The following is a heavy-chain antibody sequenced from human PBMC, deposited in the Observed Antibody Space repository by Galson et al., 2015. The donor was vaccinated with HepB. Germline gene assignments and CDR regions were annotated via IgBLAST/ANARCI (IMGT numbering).Heavy chain of an antibody. Sequence: SLRLSCAASGFTFSSYDMHWVRQAPGKGLEWVAVIWYDGSNKYYADSVKGRFTISRDNSKNTLYLQMNSLRAEDTAVYYCARERFLEWNYMDVWGKGTTVTVSS. CDR2: IWYDGSNK. CDR1: GFTFSSYD. J-gene: IGHJ6*03. CDR3: ARERFLEWNYMDV. V-gene: IGHV3-33*01. D-gene: IGHD3-3*01.